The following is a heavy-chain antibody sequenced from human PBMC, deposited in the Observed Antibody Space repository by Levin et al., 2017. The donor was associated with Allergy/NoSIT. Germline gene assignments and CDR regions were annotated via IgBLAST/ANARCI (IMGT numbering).Heavy chain of an antibody. J-gene: IGHJ3*02. D-gene: IGHD5-12*01. Sequence: LSLTCAASGFTFSSYAMHWVRQAPGKGLEWVAVISYDGSNKYYADSVKGRFTISRDNSKNTLYLQMNSLRAEDTAVYYCARGGYSGYDAFDIWGQGTMVTVSS. CDR3: ARGGYSGYDAFDI. CDR1: GFTFSSYA. CDR2: ISYDGSNK. V-gene: IGHV3-30-3*01.